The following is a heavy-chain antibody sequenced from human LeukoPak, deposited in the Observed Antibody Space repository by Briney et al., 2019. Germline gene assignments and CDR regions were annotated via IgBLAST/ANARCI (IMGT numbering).Heavy chain of an antibody. CDR1: GFTFSDYY. Sequence: PGGSLRLSCAASGFTFSDYYMSCLRRAPGKGVEWASYIWCSGSTIYCAHSVKGGFTISRDNAKISLYLQMNSLRAEDTAVYYCARDEAAGPEDDAFDIWGQGTMVTVSS. CDR2: IWCSGSTI. V-gene: IGHV3-11*01. CDR3: ARDEAAGPEDDAFDI. D-gene: IGHD6-13*01. J-gene: IGHJ3*02.